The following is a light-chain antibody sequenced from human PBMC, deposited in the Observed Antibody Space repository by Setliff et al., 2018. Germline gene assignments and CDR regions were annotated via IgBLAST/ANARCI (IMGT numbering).Light chain of an antibody. CDR1: SSDVGGYNY. J-gene: IGLJ1*01. CDR3: SSYAGSNNPYV. V-gene: IGLV2-11*01. Sequence: QSALAQPRSVSGSPGQSVTISCTGTSSDVGGYNYVSWYQQSPGKVPKLIIYDVSNRPSGVPDRFSGSKSGNTASLTVSGLQAEDEADYYCSSYAGSNNPYVFGTGTRSPS. CDR2: DVS.